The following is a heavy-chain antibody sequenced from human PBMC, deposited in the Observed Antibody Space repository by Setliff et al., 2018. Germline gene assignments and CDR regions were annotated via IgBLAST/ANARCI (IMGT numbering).Heavy chain of an antibody. V-gene: IGHV3-21*01. CDR2: ISSSSSYI. CDR3: AREELWFGELASYYYYGMDV. J-gene: IGHJ6*02. CDR1: GFTFSSYW. D-gene: IGHD3-10*01. Sequence: PGGSLRLSCAASGFTFSSYWMSWVRQAPGKGLEWVSSISSSSSYIYYADSVKGRFTISRDNAKNSLYLQMNSLRAEDTAVYYCAREELWFGELASYYYYGMDVWGQGTTVTVSS.